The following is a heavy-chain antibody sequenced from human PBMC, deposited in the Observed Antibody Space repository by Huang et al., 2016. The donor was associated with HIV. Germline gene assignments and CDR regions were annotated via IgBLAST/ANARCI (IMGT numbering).Heavy chain of an antibody. CDR3: ARGGGFYDSSGYFHFPFDI. CDR2: MSHDGNNK. D-gene: IGHD3-22*01. J-gene: IGHJ3*02. Sequence: QVQLVESGGGVVQPGRSLRLSCAIAGFTFSGFAIHWVRQAPGKGLEWVAVMSHDGNNKFYSDSVNGRFTMSRDKSKNTLYLEMNSLRAEDTAVYYCARGGGFYDSSGYFHFPFDIWGQGTLVTVSS. CDR1: GFTFSGFA. V-gene: IGHV3-30*04.